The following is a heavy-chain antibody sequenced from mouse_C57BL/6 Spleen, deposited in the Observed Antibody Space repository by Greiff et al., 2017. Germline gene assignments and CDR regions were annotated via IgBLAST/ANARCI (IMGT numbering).Heavy chain of an antibody. V-gene: IGHV3-4*01. J-gene: IGHJ2*01. CDR2: ISSSGST. Sequence: VQLKESGPALVKPSQTLSLTCAVTGFSITNGNHWWNWIRPVSGSKLEWIGYISSSGSTDPNPSLKSRISINRDSSKNQLFLQLNYVTTEDIATYYCAKGMDYWGQGTTLTVSS. CDR1: GFSITNGNHW. CDR3: AKGMDY.